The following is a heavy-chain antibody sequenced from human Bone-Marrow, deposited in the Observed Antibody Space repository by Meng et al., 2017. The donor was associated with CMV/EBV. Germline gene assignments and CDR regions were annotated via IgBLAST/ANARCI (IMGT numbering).Heavy chain of an antibody. Sequence: SGYSLSTYWINWVRQKPGRGLEWIGRIDPKDSYTTYSPSFQGHVSISADKSIGIVYLQWSSLKASDTAMYYCAVVRKAAGLGWSDPWGQGTLVTVSS. CDR2: IDPKDSYT. V-gene: IGHV5-10-1*01. J-gene: IGHJ5*02. CDR3: AVVRKAAGLGWSDP. CDR1: GYSLSTYW. D-gene: IGHD6-13*01.